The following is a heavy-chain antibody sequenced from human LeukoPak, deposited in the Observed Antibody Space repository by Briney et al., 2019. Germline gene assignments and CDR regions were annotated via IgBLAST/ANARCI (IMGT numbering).Heavy chain of an antibody. Sequence: SVKVSCKASGYTFTSYGISWVRQAPGQGLEWIGRIIPILGIANYAQKFQGRVTITADKSTSTAYMELSSLRSEDTAVYYCARGEVGATGWFDPWGQGTLVTVSS. CDR1: GYTFTSYG. CDR3: ARGEVGATGWFDP. V-gene: IGHV1-69*04. D-gene: IGHD1-26*01. CDR2: IIPILGIA. J-gene: IGHJ5*02.